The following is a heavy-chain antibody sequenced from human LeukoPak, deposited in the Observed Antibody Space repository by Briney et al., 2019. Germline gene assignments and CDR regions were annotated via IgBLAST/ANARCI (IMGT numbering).Heavy chain of an antibody. Sequence: GESLKISCKGSGYSFTNYWIGWVRQMPGKGLEWMGIIYPGDSDTRYSPSFQGQVTISADKSISTAYLQRSSLKASDTAMYYCARLPPDIVVVPAATTVGWFDPWGQGTLVTVSS. CDR2: IYPGDSDT. D-gene: IGHD2-2*01. CDR3: ARLPPDIVVVPAATTVGWFDP. V-gene: IGHV5-51*01. CDR1: GYSFTNYW. J-gene: IGHJ5*02.